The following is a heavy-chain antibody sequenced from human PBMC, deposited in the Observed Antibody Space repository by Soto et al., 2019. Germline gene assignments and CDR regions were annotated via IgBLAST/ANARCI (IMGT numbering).Heavy chain of an antibody. Sequence: GGSLRLSCAASGFTFDDYAMYWVRQAPGKGLEWVSGISWNSGSIGYADSVKGRFTISRDNAKNSLYLQMNNLRTEDTAFYYCAKGSLAAARIFDYWGLGIMVTVSS. CDR3: AKGSLAAARIFDY. J-gene: IGHJ4*02. CDR1: GFTFDDYA. V-gene: IGHV3-9*01. CDR2: ISWNSGSI. D-gene: IGHD6-13*01.